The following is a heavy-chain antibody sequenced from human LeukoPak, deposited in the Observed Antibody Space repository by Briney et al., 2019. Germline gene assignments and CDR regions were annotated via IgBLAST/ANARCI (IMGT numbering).Heavy chain of an antibody. J-gene: IGHJ6*02. D-gene: IGHD6-19*01. CDR3: ARGVSSGWQYYYYYGMDV. Sequence: SETLSLTCAVSGGSISSGGYSWSWIRQPPGKGLEWIGYIYHSGSTYYNPSLKSRVTISVDTSKNQFSLKLSSVTAADTAVYYCARGVSSGWQYYYYYGMDVWGQGTTVTVSS. CDR2: IYHSGST. V-gene: IGHV4-30-2*01. CDR1: GGSISSGGYS.